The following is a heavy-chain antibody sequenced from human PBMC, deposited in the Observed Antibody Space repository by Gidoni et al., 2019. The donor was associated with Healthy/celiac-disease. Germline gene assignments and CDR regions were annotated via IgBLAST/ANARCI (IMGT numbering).Heavy chain of an antibody. Sequence: QVQLVQSGAEVKKPGASVKVSCKASGYTFTSYGISWVRQAPGQGLEWMGWIRAYNGNTNYAQKRQGRVTMTTDTSTSTAYMELRSLRSDDTAVYYCARDFYDSHYYDSSGWGVAFDIWGQGTMVTVSS. CDR2: IRAYNGNT. D-gene: IGHD3-22*01. CDR1: GYTFTSYG. V-gene: IGHV1-18*01. J-gene: IGHJ3*02. CDR3: ARDFYDSHYYDSSGWGVAFDI.